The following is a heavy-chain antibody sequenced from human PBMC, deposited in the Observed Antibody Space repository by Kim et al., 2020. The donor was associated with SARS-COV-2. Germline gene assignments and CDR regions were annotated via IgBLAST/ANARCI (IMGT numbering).Heavy chain of an antibody. CDR3: ARVMGYCTSISCSQKNDAFDI. J-gene: IGHJ3*02. CDR2: IYYSGST. V-gene: IGHV4-61*03. CDR1: GGSVSSGTYY. Sequence: SDTLSLTCTVSGGSVSSGTYYWSWIRQPPGKGLEWIGYIYYSGSTNYNPSLESRVTISVDMSKNDFSLKLSSVTAADTAVYYCARVMGYCTSISCSQKNDAFDIWGRGTMVTVSS. D-gene: IGHD2-2*01.